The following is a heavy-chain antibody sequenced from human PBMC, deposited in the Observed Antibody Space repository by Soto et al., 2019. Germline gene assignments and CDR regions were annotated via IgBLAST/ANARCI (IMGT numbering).Heavy chain of an antibody. CDR3: AGTSSLQWYYMDV. Sequence: SQTLSLTCVISGDSVSSNSAAWNWIRQSPSRGLEWLGRTYYRSRWYNDYAVSVRSRITVNADTSKNQFSLHLNSVTPEDTAEYYCAGTSSLQWYYMDVWDKGTTVTVSS. D-gene: IGHD1-7*01. CDR1: GDSVSSNSAA. J-gene: IGHJ6*03. V-gene: IGHV6-1*01. CDR2: TYYRSRWYN.